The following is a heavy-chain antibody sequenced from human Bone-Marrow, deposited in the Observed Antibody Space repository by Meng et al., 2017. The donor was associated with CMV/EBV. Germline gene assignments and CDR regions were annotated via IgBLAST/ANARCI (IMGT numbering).Heavy chain of an antibody. Sequence: SETLSLTCTVSGGSISSVGYYWSWIRQHPGKGLEWIGYIYYSGSTYYNPSLKSRVTISVDKSKNRFFLKLSSVTAPDTAVYYGARTIAAAGTFPLDYWGQGTLVTVSS. CDR3: ARTIAAAGTFPLDY. CDR2: IYYSGST. V-gene: IGHV4-31*03. CDR1: GGSISSVGYY. J-gene: IGHJ4*02. D-gene: IGHD6-13*01.